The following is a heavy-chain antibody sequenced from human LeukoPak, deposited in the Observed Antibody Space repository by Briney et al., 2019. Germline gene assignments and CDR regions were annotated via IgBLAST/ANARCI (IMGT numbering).Heavy chain of an antibody. D-gene: IGHD5-12*01. Sequence: GGSLRLSCAASGFTFSIYWMYWVRQAPGKGLVWVSRIDSDGRTTDYADSLRGRFIISRDNSKNTLYLQMNSLKADDTAIYYCVVASDALDLWGQGTTVTVSS. V-gene: IGHV3-74*01. CDR3: VVASDALDL. CDR2: IDSDGRTT. J-gene: IGHJ3*01. CDR1: GFTFSIYW.